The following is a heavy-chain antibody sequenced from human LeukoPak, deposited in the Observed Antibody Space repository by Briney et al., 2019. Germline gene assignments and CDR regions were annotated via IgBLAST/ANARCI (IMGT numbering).Heavy chain of an antibody. CDR2: IYYSGST. CDR1: GGSISGYY. CDR3: ARCPMVRGVYYYYMDV. D-gene: IGHD3-10*01. V-gene: IGHV4-59*01. J-gene: IGHJ6*03. Sequence: SETLSLTCTVSGGSISGYYWSWIRQPPGKGLEWIGYIYYSGSTNYNPSLKSRVTISVDTSKNQFSLKLSSVTAADTAVYYCARCPMVRGVYYYYMDVWGKGTTVTISS.